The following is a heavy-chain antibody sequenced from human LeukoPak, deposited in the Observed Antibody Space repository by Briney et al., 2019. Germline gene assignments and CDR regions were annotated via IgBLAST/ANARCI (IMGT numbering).Heavy chain of an antibody. CDR3: ARRLLWFGGAFGFDP. Sequence: NPSETLSLTCTVSGVYISSHYWSWIRQPPGKGLEWIGYIYDSGSTNYNPSLKSRVTISVDTSKNQFSLKLSSVTAADTAVYYCARRLLWFGGAFGFDPWGQGTLVTVSS. CDR1: GVYISSHY. D-gene: IGHD3-10*01. CDR2: IYDSGST. J-gene: IGHJ5*02. V-gene: IGHV4-59*11.